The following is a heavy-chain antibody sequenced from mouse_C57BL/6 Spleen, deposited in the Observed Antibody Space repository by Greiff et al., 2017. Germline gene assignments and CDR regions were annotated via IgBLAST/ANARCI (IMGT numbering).Heavy chain of an antibody. V-gene: IGHV1-81*01. CDR1: GYTFTSYG. Sequence: VQLQQSGAELARPGASVKLSCKASGYTFTSYGISWVKQRTGQGLEWIGEIYPRSGNTYYNEKFKGKATLTADKSSSTAYVELRSLTSEDSAVYFCARDYGSSHWYFDVWGTGTTVTVSS. D-gene: IGHD1-1*01. CDR2: IYPRSGNT. J-gene: IGHJ1*03. CDR3: ARDYGSSHWYFDV.